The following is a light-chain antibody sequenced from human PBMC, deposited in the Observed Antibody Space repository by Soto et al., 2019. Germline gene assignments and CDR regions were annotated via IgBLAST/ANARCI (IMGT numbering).Light chain of an antibody. Sequence: EVVLTQSPGTLSLSXXXXXXLSCRASRSIANTYLAWYQQKPGQAPRLLISGAFTRATGIPDRFSGSGSGTDFTLTISRLEPEDFAVYYCQQFGVSPLTFGGGTKVEI. CDR3: QQFGVSPLT. J-gene: IGKJ4*01. V-gene: IGKV3-20*01. CDR2: GAF. CDR1: RSIANTY.